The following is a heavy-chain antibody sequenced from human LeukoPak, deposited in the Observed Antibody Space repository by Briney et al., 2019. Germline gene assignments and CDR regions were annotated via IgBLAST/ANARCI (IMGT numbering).Heavy chain of an antibody. CDR2: IIPIFGTA. Sequence: SVKVSCKASGGTFSSYAISWVRQAPGQGLEWMGGIIPIFGTANYAQKFQGRVTITADESTSTAYMELSSLRSEDTAVYYCARVRITMVRGTKYYFDYWGQGTLVTVSS. CDR1: GGTFSSYA. CDR3: ARVRITMVRGTKYYFDY. D-gene: IGHD3-10*01. V-gene: IGHV1-69*13. J-gene: IGHJ4*02.